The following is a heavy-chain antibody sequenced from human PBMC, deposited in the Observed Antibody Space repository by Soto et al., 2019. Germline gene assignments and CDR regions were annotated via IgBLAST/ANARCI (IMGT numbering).Heavy chain of an antibody. V-gene: IGHV4-59*01. CDR2: IYYSGST. J-gene: IGHJ3*02. CDR3: ARGRGSGSYYGGYDAFDI. CDR1: GGSISSYY. D-gene: IGHD1-26*01. Sequence: SETLSLTCTVSGGSISSYYWSWIRQPPGKGLEWIGYIYYSGSTNYNPSLKSRVTISVDTSKNQFSLKLSSVTAADTAGYYCARGRGSGSYYGGYDAFDIWGQGTMVTVSS.